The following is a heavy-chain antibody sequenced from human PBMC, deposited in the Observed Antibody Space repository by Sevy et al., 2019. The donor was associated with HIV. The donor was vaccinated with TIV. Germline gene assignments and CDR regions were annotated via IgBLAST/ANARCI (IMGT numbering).Heavy chain of an antibody. CDR2: IRYDGSNT. D-gene: IGHD2-15*01. J-gene: IGHJ4*02. CDR3: AKDLGGYSYS. Sequence: GGSLRLSCVASGFTFSNYGMHWVRQAPGKGLEWVSFIRYDGSNTYYADSVKDRFTISRDNSKNTVYLQMNSLRVEDTAMYYCAKDLGGYSYSWCQGTPVTVSS. V-gene: IGHV3-30*02. CDR1: GFTFSNYG.